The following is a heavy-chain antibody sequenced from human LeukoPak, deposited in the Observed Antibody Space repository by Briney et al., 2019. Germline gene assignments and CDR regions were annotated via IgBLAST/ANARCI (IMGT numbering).Heavy chain of an antibody. CDR3: AREFQSLGDGYSDY. D-gene: IGHD5-24*01. CDR2: ITSNGGST. CDR1: GFTFSTYA. J-gene: IGHJ4*02. Sequence: PGGSLRLSCAASGFTFSTYAMHWVRQAPGKGLEYVSAITSNGGSTYYANSVKGRFTISRDNSKNTLYLQMGSLRPEDMAVYYCAREFQSLGDGYSDYWGQGTLVTVSS. V-gene: IGHV3-64*01.